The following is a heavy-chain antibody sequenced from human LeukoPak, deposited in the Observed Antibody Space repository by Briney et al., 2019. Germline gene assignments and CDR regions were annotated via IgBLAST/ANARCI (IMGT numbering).Heavy chain of an antibody. CDR3: ARAPSSSNLLVFDY. CDR1: EFTFSSSE. J-gene: IGHJ4*02. V-gene: IGHV3-48*03. Sequence: GGSLRLSCAASEFTFSSSEMNWVRQAPGKWLEWVSYISSSGSTIYYADSVKGRFTISRDNAKNSLYLQMNSLRAEDTAVYYCARAPSSSNLLVFDYWGQGTLVTVSS. D-gene: IGHD6-13*01. CDR2: ISSSGSTI.